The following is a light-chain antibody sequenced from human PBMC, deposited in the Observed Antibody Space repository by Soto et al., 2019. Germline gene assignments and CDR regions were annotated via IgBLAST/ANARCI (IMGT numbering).Light chain of an antibody. CDR1: QSIISW. J-gene: IGKJ1*01. CDR2: AAS. Sequence: DIQMTPSPSTLSASVGDSVTITCRASQSIISWLAWYQQKPGKAPKRLIYAASSLQSGVPSRFSGSGSGTEFTLTISSLQPDDFATYYCQQYNSYSTWTFGQGTKVDIK. V-gene: IGKV1-5*01. CDR3: QQYNSYSTWT.